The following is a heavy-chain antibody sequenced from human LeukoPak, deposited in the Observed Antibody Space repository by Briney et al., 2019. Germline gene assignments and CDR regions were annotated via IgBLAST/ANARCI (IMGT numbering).Heavy chain of an antibody. D-gene: IGHD2-15*01. CDR3: ARERGGSQYYFDY. CDR1: GGSFSGYC. V-gene: IGHV4-34*01. Sequence: SETLSLTCAVYGGSFSGYCWSWIRQPPGKGLEWIGEINHSGSTNYNPSLKSRITISVDTSKNQFSLKLSSVTAADTAVYYCARERGGSQYYFDYWGQGTLVTVSS. J-gene: IGHJ4*02. CDR2: INHSGST.